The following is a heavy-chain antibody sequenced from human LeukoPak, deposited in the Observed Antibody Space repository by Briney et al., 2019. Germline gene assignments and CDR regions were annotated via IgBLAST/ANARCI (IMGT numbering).Heavy chain of an antibody. J-gene: IGHJ4*02. V-gene: IGHV3-23*01. CDR2: LNRDGTRT. D-gene: IGHD6-13*01. CDR1: GFTFSTSV. Sequence: PGGSLRLSCEASGFTFSTSVMSWVRQVPGKGLEWVSTLNRDGTRTYYSLSSSGRFIVSRDNSMNTLYLQMNGLRADDTAVYYCARDRGGYSTDFDFWGQGTLVTVTS. CDR3: ARDRGGYSTDFDF.